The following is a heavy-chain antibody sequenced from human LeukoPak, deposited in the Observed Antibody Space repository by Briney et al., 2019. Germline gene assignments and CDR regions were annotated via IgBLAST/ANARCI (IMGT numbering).Heavy chain of an antibody. J-gene: IGHJ4*02. V-gene: IGHV1-18*01. CDR3: ARSPRSGYYGPYYFDY. CDR2: ISAYNGNT. CDR1: GYTFTSYG. Sequence: ASVKVSCKASGYTFTSYGISWVRQAPGQGLEWMGWISAYNGNTNYAQKLQGRVTMTTDTSTSTAYMEPRSLRSDDTAVYYCARSPRSGYYGPYYFDYWGQGTLVTVSS. D-gene: IGHD3-22*01.